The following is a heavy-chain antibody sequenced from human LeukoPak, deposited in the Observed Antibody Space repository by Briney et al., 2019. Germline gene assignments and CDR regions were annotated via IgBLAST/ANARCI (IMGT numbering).Heavy chain of an antibody. CDR3: ARSRGYSYGYSADY. Sequence: GSLRLSCAASGFTFSSYEMNWVRQAPGKGLEWVSYISSSGSTIYYADSVKGRFTISRDNAKNSLYLQMNSLRAEDTAVYYCARSRGYSYGYSADYWGQGTLSPSPQ. J-gene: IGHJ4*02. V-gene: IGHV3-48*03. CDR2: ISSSGSTI. CDR1: GFTFSSYE. D-gene: IGHD5-18*01.